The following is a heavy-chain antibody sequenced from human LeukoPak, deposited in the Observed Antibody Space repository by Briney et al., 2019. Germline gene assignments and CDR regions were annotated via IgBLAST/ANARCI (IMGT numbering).Heavy chain of an antibody. D-gene: IGHD6-13*01. CDR2: IYPGDSDT. CDR3: ARHGPDTLSSSWLS. Sequence: GESLKISCKGSGYSFTSYWIGRERQMPGKGLEGMGIIYPGDSDTRYSPSFQGQVTLSADKSIRTAYLQWSSLKASDAAMYYCARHGPDTLSSSWLSWGQGTLVTVSS. V-gene: IGHV5-51*01. CDR1: GYSFTSYW. J-gene: IGHJ4*02.